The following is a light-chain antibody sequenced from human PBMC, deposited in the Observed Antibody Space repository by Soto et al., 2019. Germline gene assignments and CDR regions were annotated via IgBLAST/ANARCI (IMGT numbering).Light chain of an antibody. CDR2: AAS. V-gene: IGKV3D-15*01. CDR3: QQYNSWWT. CDR1: QSISNN. J-gene: IGKJ1*01. Sequence: EIVRTQSPATLSVSPGERATLSCRASQSISNNLAWYQKKPGQAPRLLIYAASTRATGIPARFSGSASGTEFTLTSSRLHDEDFAVYYWQQYNSWWTFGQGTRVEIK.